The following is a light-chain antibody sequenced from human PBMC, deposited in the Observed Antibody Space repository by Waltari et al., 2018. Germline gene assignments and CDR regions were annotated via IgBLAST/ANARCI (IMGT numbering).Light chain of an antibody. CDR1: SRDVGCSNY. V-gene: IGLV2-14*03. Sequence: QSALTQPASVSGSPGQSITISCTGTSRDVGCSNYVPWYQQHPGKAPKLMIFDVSNRPSGVSNRFSGSKSGNTASLTISGLQAEDEADYYCSSYISSSTLELFGGGTSLTVL. CDR3: SSYISSSTLEL. CDR2: DVS. J-gene: IGLJ2*01.